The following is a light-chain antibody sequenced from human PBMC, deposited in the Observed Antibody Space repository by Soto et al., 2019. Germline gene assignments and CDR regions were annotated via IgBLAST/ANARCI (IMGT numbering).Light chain of an antibody. J-gene: IGKJ2*01. CDR1: QSVSSNY. CDR2: GAS. Sequence: EIVLTQSPGTLPLSPGERATLSCRASQSVSSNYLVWYKQKPGQAPRPLIYGASSSATGIPDRFSVSGSWTDFTLTISSLEPVAFAVYYCQQDSNSPSSFGQGSKLEIK. V-gene: IGKV3-20*01. CDR3: QQDSNSPSS.